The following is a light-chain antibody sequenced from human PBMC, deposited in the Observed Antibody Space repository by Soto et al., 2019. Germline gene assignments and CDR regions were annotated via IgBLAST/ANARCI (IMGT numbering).Light chain of an antibody. V-gene: IGKV1-9*01. Sequence: IQLTQSPSSLSASVGDGVTLTCRASEDVSSYLAWYQQKPGKAPKPLIYAASTLQSGVPSRFSGSGSGTDFTLTISSLQPEDFATYHCQQLDSYPYTFGQGTKLEIK. CDR2: AAS. J-gene: IGKJ2*01. CDR1: EDVSSY. CDR3: QQLDSYPYT.